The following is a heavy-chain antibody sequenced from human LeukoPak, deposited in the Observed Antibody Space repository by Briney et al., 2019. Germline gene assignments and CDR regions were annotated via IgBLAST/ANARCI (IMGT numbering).Heavy chain of an antibody. Sequence: SETLSLTCTVPGGSPSSYYWSWIWQTLQRRLGWMGYLYYSGSTNYTPSLKSRVTISVDTSKNQFSLKLSSVTAADTAVYYCARRRLYSGYDLDYWGQGTLVTVSS. V-gene: IGHV4-59*08. CDR1: GGSPSSYY. J-gene: IGHJ4*02. CDR2: LYYSGST. D-gene: IGHD5-12*01. CDR3: ARRRLYSGYDLDY.